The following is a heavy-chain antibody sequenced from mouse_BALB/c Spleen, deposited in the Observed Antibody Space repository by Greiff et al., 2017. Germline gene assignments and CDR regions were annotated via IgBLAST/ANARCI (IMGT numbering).Heavy chain of an antibody. CDR3: ARGGYGSSLFDY. V-gene: IGHV1S126*01. CDR1: GYSFTSYW. CDR2: IDPSDSET. D-gene: IGHD1-1*01. J-gene: IGHJ2*01. Sequence: QVQLKQSGPQLVRPGASVKISCKASGYSFTSYWMHWVKQRLGQGLEWIGMIDPSDSETRLNQKFKDKATLTVDKSSSTAYMQLSSPTSEDSAVYYCARGGYGSSLFDYWGQGTTLTVSS.